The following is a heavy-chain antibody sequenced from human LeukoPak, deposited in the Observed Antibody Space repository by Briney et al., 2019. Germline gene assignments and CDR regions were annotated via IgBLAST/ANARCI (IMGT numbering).Heavy chain of an antibody. CDR2: INTDGSST. CDR3: ARESGIAAALDL. Sequence: PGGSLRLSCAASGFTFSSYGMHWVRQAPGKGLVWVSRINTDGSSTSYADSVKGRFTISRDNAKNTLYLQMNSLRAEDTAVYYCARESGIAAALDLWGQGTPVTVSS. V-gene: IGHV3-74*01. J-gene: IGHJ5*02. CDR1: GFTFSSYG. D-gene: IGHD6-13*01.